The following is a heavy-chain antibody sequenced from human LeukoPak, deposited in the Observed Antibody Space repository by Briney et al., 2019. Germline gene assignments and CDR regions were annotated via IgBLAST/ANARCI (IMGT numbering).Heavy chain of an antibody. CDR2: IKQDGSEK. V-gene: IGHV3-7*01. J-gene: IGHJ4*02. CDR3: ARDSAGNDY. D-gene: IGHD6-13*01. Sequence: PGGSLRLSCAVSGFTFSTYWMSWVRQAPGKGLEWVANIKQDGSEKYYVDSVKGRFTISRDNAKNSLYLQMNSLRAEDTAMYYCARDSAGNDYWGQGTLVTVSS. CDR1: GFTFSTYW.